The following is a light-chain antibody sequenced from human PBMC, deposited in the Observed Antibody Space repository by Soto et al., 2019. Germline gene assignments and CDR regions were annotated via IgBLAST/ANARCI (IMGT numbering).Light chain of an antibody. J-gene: IGLJ2*01. CDR1: SSNIGSNT. CDR3: AAWDDSLNVVV. V-gene: IGLV1-44*01. Sequence: QSVLTQPPSASGTPGQRVTISCSGSSSNIGSNTVNWYQQLPGTAPKLLIYSNNQRPSGFPDRFSGAKSGTSASLAISGLQSEDEADYSCAAWDDSLNVVVFGGGTQLTVL. CDR2: SNN.